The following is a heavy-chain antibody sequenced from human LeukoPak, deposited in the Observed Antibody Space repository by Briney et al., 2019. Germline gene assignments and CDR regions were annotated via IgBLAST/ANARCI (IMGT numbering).Heavy chain of an antibody. CDR1: GGSIRSYY. CDR2: IYYSGST. CDR3: ATTLGTGRFYYGMDV. V-gene: IGHV4-59*08. D-gene: IGHD3-16*01. J-gene: IGHJ6*02. Sequence: SETLSLTCTVSGGSIRSYYWSWIRQPPGKGLEWIGYIYYSGSTNYNPSLKSRVTISVDTSKNQFSLKLSSVTAADTAVYYCATTLGTGRFYYGMDVWGQGTTVTVSS.